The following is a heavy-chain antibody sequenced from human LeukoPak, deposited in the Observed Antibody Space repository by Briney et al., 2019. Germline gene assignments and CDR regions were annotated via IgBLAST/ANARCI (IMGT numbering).Heavy chain of an antibody. Sequence: ASVKVSCKASGYTFTGYYMHWVRQAPGQGLEWMGWINPNSGGTNYAQKFQGRVTMTRDTSISTAYMELSRLRSDDTAVYYCARDVGRDGYNLLFDYWGQGTLVTVSS. CDR1: GYTFTGYY. CDR3: ARDVGRDGYNLLFDY. D-gene: IGHD5-24*01. CDR2: INPNSGGT. J-gene: IGHJ4*02. V-gene: IGHV1-2*02.